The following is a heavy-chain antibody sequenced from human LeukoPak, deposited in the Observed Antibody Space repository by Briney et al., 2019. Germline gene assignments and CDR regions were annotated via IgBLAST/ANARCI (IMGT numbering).Heavy chain of an antibody. J-gene: IGHJ4*02. D-gene: IGHD5-18*01. V-gene: IGHV4-39*07. Sequence: SETLSLTCTVSGGSIVNSYYYWGWIRQSPVKGLEWIASIYYSGNTYYNPSLKSRVTISVDTSKNQFSLKLSSVTAADTAVYYCARRSYGTDYFDYWGQGTLVTVSS. CDR2: IYYSGNT. CDR3: ARRSYGTDYFDY. CDR1: GGSIVNSYYY.